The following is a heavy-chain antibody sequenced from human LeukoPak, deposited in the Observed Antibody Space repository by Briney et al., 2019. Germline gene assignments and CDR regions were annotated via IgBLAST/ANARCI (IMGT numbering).Heavy chain of an antibody. V-gene: IGHV5-51*01. CDR3: ARRSGLTDAFDI. Sequence: GESLKISCKGSGYSFTSYWIGWVRQMPGKGLDWMGIIYPGDSDTKYSPSFQGQITMSADKSISTAYLQWSSLKASDTAMYYCARRSGLTDAFDIWGQGTMVTVSS. D-gene: IGHD1-14*01. CDR2: IYPGDSDT. CDR1: GYSFTSYW. J-gene: IGHJ3*02.